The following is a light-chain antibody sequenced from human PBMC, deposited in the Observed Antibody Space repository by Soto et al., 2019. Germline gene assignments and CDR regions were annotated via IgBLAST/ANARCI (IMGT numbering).Light chain of an antibody. J-gene: IGKJ1*01. CDR2: AAS. V-gene: IGKV1-39*01. CDR1: QSISNY. Sequence: DIQLTQSPSSLSASVGDRVMSVCRASQSISNYFNWYQQKPGKAPKVLIFAASRLQSGVPSRFSGSGSGTDFTLTITSLQPEDFATYYCQQSYSRTFGQGTKVDI. CDR3: QQSYSRT.